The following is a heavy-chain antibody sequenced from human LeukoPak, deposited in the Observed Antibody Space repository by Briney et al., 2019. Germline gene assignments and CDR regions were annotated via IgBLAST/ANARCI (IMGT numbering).Heavy chain of an antibody. D-gene: IGHD6-19*01. Sequence: SETLSLTCAVYGXSFSDYYWSWIRQPPGKGLEWIGEINHSGSTNYNPSLKSRVTISVDTSKNQFSLKLSSVTAADTAVYYCARGLDPVAGIYFDYWGQGTLVTVSS. CDR3: ARGLDPVAGIYFDY. J-gene: IGHJ4*02. V-gene: IGHV4-34*01. CDR2: INHSGST. CDR1: GXSFSDYY.